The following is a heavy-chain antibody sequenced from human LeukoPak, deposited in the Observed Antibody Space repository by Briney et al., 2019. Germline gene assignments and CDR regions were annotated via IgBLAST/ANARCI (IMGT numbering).Heavy chain of an antibody. CDR2: MNPNSGYT. V-gene: IGHV1-8*01. Sequence: ASVKVSCKASGYTFTSYDINWVRQATGQGLEWMGWMNPNSGYTGYAQKFQGRVTMTRNTSISTAYMELSSLRSEDTAVYYCARGGTRINYGSGSYYLSDYWGQGTLVTVSS. CDR3: ARGGTRINYGSGSYYLSDY. CDR1: GYTFTSYD. J-gene: IGHJ4*02. D-gene: IGHD3-10*01.